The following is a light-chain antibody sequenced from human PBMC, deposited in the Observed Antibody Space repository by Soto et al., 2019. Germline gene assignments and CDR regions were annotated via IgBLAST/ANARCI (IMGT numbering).Light chain of an antibody. CDR3: CSYAGSSTFHV. CDR2: EVS. J-gene: IGLJ1*01. CDR1: SSDVGSYNL. Sequence: QSVLTQPASVSGSPGQSITISWTGTSSDVGSYNLVSWYQQHPGKAPKLMIYEVSKRPSGVSNRFSGSKSGNTASLTISGLQAEDEADYYCCSYAGSSTFHVFGTGTKVTV. V-gene: IGLV2-23*02.